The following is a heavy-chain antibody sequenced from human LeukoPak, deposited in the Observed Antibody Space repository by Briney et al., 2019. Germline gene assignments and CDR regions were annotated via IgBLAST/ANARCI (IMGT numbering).Heavy chain of an antibody. Sequence: PGGSLRLSCAASRFTFSYYWMGWVRQAPGKGLEWVANIKQDASEEYYVDSVKGRFTISRDNAKNSLYLQMDSLRAEDTAVYYCARDEHQFYHSSTGRFDYWGQGTLVTVSS. CDR2: IKQDASEE. V-gene: IGHV3-7*04. D-gene: IGHD2-8*02. J-gene: IGHJ4*02. CDR1: RFTFSYYW. CDR3: ARDEHQFYHSSTGRFDY.